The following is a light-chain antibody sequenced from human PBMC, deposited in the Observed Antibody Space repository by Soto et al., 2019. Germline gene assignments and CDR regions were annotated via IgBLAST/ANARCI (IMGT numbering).Light chain of an antibody. V-gene: IGKV1-9*01. CDR1: QGISSY. CDR2: AAS. J-gene: IGKJ1*01. Sequence: DIQLTQSPSFLSASVGDRVTITCRASQGISSYLAWYQKKPGKAPKLLMYAASTLQSGVPSRFSGSGSGTEFTLTIISLQPEDFATYYCQQSYRFPKTFGRGTKVDIK. CDR3: QQSYRFPKT.